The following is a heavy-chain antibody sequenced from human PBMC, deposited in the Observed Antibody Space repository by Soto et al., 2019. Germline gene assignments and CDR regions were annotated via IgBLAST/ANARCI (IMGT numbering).Heavy chain of an antibody. CDR1: GFTFSSYA. V-gene: IGHV3-64D*06. CDR2: ISSNGGKT. CDR3: VKDRDTVPFDY. Sequence: LRLSCSASGFTFSSYAMHWVHQAPGKGLEYVSAISSNGGKTYYADSVKGRFTISRDNSRNTLYLQMSSLRAEDTAVYYCVKDRDTVPFDYRSQGTLVTVSS. J-gene: IGHJ4*02. D-gene: IGHD5-18*01.